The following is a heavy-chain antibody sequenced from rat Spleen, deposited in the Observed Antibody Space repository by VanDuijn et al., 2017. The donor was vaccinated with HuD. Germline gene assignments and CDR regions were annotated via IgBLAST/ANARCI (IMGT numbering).Heavy chain of an antibody. CDR3: ARQRNYTVYVMDA. J-gene: IGHJ4*01. V-gene: IGHV5-25*01. CDR1: GFTFNNYW. Sequence: EVQLVESGGGLVQPGRSLKLSCVASGFTFNNYWMTWIRQAPAKGLEWVATISTGGGNTYYRDSVKGRFTISRDNAKITLYLQVDSLRSEDTATYYCARQRNYTVYVMDAWGQGASVTVSS. CDR2: ISTGGGNT. D-gene: IGHD1-8*01.